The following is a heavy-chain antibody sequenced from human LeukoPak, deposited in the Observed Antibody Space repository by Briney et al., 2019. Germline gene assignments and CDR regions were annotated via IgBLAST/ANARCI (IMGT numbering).Heavy chain of an antibody. D-gene: IGHD6-13*01. CDR2: IYYSGST. CDR3: ASVSSWYFYYYYMDV. Sequence: PSETLSLTCTVSGGSISSSSYYWGWIRQPPGKGLEWIGSIYYSGSTYYNPSLKSRVTISVDTSKNQFSLKLSSVTAADTAVYYCASVSSWYFYYYYMDVWGKGTTVTASS. CDR1: GGSISSSSYY. J-gene: IGHJ6*03. V-gene: IGHV4-39*07.